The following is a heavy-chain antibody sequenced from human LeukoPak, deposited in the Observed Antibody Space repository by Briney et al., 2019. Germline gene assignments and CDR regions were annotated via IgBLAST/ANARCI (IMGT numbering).Heavy chain of an antibody. Sequence: ASVKVSCKASGCTFTSYYMHWVRQAPGQGLEWMGIINPSGGSTSYAQKFQGRVTMTRDTSTSTVYMELSSLRSEDTAVYYCARVLGDSSGSDAFDIWGQGTMVTVSS. D-gene: IGHD3-22*01. CDR2: INPSGGST. J-gene: IGHJ3*02. CDR1: GCTFTSYY. CDR3: ARVLGDSSGSDAFDI. V-gene: IGHV1-46*01.